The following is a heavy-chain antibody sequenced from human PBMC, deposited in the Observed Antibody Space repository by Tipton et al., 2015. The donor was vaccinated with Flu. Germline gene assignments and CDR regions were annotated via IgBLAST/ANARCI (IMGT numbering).Heavy chain of an antibody. CDR3: ARAGGSNSWYVY. V-gene: IGHV4-61*02. CDR1: GGSIISGSHY. J-gene: IGHJ4*02. CDR2: IYTSGRT. Sequence: SLTCTVSGGSIISGSHYWSWIRQPAGKGLEWIGRIYTSGRTDYNPSLKSRITISVGTSNNLFSLNLRPVSAADTAVYYCARAGGSNSWYVYWGQGTLVTVSS. D-gene: IGHD6-13*01.